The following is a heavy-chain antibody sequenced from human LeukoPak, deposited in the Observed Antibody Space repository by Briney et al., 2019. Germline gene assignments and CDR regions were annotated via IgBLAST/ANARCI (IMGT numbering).Heavy chain of an antibody. CDR2: INPNSGGT. V-gene: IGHV1-2*06. Sequence: GASVKVSCKASGYTFTGYYMHLVRQAPGQGLEWMGRINPNSGGTNYAQKFQGRVTMTRDTSISTAYMELRRLRSDDTAVYYCAIDIYYDILTGYLTSYYYCYMDVWGKGTTVTVSS. CDR3: AIDIYYDILTGYLTSYYYCYMDV. D-gene: IGHD3-9*01. J-gene: IGHJ6*03. CDR1: GYTFTGYY.